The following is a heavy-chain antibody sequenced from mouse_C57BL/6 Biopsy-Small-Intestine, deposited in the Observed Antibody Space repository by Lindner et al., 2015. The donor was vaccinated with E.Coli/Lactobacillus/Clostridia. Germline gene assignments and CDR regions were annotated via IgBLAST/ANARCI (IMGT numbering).Heavy chain of an antibody. CDR2: IIPQFGVP. V-gene: IGHV1-79*01. CDR3: ARDVSGHSYGDDAFDL. Sequence: SVKVSCKASGGTFNTYTINWIRQAPGHGLEWIGRIIPQFGVPNYAQNFRGRATFTADKSTSTVYMVLSSLISDDTAIYYCARDVSGHSYGDDAFDLWGQGTMVTVSS. CDR1: GGTFNTYT. J-gene: IGHJ1*01. D-gene: IGHD2-3*01.